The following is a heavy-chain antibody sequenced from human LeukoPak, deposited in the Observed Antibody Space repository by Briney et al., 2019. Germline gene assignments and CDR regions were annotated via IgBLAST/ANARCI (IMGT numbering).Heavy chain of an antibody. CDR2: IYPGDSDT. CDR1: GYSFTSYW. J-gene: IGHJ3*02. CDR3: ARQGVVGVGSDAFDI. V-gene: IGHV5-51*01. Sequence: GESLKISCKGSGYSFTSYWIGWVRQMPGKGLEWMGIIYPGDSDTRYSPSFQGQVIISADKSISTAYLQWSSLKASDTATYYCARQGVVGVGSDAFDIWGQGTMVTVSS. D-gene: IGHD2-8*01.